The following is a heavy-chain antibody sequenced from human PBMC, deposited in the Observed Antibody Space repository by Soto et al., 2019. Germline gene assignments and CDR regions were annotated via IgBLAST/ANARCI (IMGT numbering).Heavy chain of an antibody. D-gene: IGHD3-10*01. CDR1: GGSISSYY. CDR3: ARQGFGPLHGLVDV. V-gene: IGHV4-59*08. CDR2: VHHSWGS. J-gene: IGHJ6*02. Sequence: QVQLQESGPGLVKPSETLSLSCTVSGGSISSYYWSWFRQSPGKRMEWIGYVHHSWGSSYNPSLQSRGAISLDPPKSQFSLKVTSVTATATAVYYCARQGFGPLHGLVDVWGQGTTVTVSS.